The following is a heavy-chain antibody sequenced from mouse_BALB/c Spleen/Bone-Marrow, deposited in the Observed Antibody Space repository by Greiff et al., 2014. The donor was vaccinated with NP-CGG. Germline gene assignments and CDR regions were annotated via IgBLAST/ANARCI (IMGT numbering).Heavy chain of an antibody. CDR1: GYPFTPYS. CDR3: TRGRTWDFDY. V-gene: IGHV1S81*02. J-gene: IGHJ2*01. Sequence: QVQLQQSGAELVKPGTSVKLSCKASGYPFTPYSMYWVKQRPGHGLAWIGEITPNNGGTNFKEKFKSKATLTVDKSSSTAYMQLSSLTSEDSAVYYCTRGRTWDFDYWGQGTTLTVSS. D-gene: IGHD4-1*01. CDR2: ITPNNGGT.